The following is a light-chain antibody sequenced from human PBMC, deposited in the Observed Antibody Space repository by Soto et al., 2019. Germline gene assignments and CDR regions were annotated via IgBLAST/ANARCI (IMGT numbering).Light chain of an antibody. Sequence: QMTQCTSSLSASVGDRVAITCRASQSISSYLNWYQQKPGKAPKLLIYAASSLQSGVPSRFSGSGSGTDFTLTISSLQPEDFATYYCQQSYITRPFCQVTK. CDR3: QQSYITRP. J-gene: IGKJ1*01. CDR1: QSISSY. CDR2: AAS. V-gene: IGKV1-39*01.